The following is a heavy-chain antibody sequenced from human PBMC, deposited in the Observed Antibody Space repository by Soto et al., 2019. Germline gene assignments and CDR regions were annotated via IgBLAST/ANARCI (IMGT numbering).Heavy chain of an antibody. CDR2: ISSSSSYI. CDR1: GFTFSSYS. D-gene: IGHD3-22*01. V-gene: IGHV3-21*01. Sequence: EVQLVESGGGLVKPGGSLRLSCAASGFTFSSYSMNWVRQAPGKGLEWVSSISSSSSYIYYADSVKGRFTISRDNAKNSLYLQMNSLRAEDTAVYYCARSYYYASSGYYPAEYFQHWGQGTLVTVSA. J-gene: IGHJ1*01. CDR3: ARSYYYASSGYYPAEYFQH.